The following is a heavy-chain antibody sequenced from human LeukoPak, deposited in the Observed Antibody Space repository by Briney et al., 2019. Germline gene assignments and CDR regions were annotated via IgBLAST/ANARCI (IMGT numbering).Heavy chain of an antibody. D-gene: IGHD3-10*01. J-gene: IGHJ4*02. Sequence: GGSLRLSCAASGFTFSSYSMNWVRQAPGKGLEWVGRIKSKTDGGTTDYAAPVKGRFTISRDDSKNTLYLQMNSLKTEDTAVYYCTTGLPVMVRGDYWGQGTLVTVSS. CDR2: IKSKTDGGTT. V-gene: IGHV3-15*01. CDR1: GFTFSSYS. CDR3: TTGLPVMVRGDY.